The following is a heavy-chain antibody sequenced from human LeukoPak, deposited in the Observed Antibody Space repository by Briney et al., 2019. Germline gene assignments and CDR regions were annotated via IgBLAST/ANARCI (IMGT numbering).Heavy chain of an antibody. V-gene: IGHV3-7*01. CDR2: IKPDGSEK. CDR1: GFTVSSNY. J-gene: IGHJ5*01. Sequence: GGSLRLSCAASGFTVSSNYKSWVRQAPGKGLEWVATIKPDGSEKYHVDSVSGRFTISRDNTNDSLFLQMNSLRVDDTAVYYCVRGGTYWTVSWGQGTLVNVS. CDR3: VRGGTYWTVS.